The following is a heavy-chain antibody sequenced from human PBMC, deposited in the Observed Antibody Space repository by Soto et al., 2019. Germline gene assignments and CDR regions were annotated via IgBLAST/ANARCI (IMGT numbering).Heavy chain of an antibody. V-gene: IGHV1-46*03. CDR1: EYTFTDYF. CDR2: INLGGTTT. J-gene: IGHJ4*02. Sequence: QSGAEVKKPGASVKLSCQASEYTFTDYFIHWVRQAPGQGLEWMGLINLGGTTTTYAQKLQSRLTMIRDAATTTAYMELSSRRSEDTAGYYFIGEEWGMRYFDGWGQGTLVSVSS. CDR3: IGEEWGMRYFDG. D-gene: IGHD3-16*01.